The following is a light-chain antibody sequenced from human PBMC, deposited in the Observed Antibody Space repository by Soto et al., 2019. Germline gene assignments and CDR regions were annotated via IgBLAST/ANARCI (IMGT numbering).Light chain of an antibody. CDR3: QQYNSYSPT. J-gene: IGKJ1*01. CDR2: DAS. CDR1: QSISSW. Sequence: DIQMTQSPSTLSASVGDRVTITCPASQSISSWLAWYQQKPGKAPKLLIYDASSWESGVPSRFSGSGSGTEFTLTISSLQPDDFATYYCQQYNSYSPTFGQGIKVDIK. V-gene: IGKV1-5*01.